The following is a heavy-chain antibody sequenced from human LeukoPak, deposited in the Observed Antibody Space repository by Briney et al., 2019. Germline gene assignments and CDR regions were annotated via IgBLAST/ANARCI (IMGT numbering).Heavy chain of an antibody. V-gene: IGHV4-34*01. CDR2: INHSGST. D-gene: IGHD3-9*01. Sequence: SETLSLTCAVYGGSFRGYYWSWIRQPPGKGLEWIGEINHSGSTNYNPSLKSRVTISVDTSKNQFSLKLSSVTAADTAVYYCARGGYDILTGYFDAFDIWGQGTMVTVSS. CDR1: GGSFRGYY. CDR3: ARGGYDILTGYFDAFDI. J-gene: IGHJ3*02.